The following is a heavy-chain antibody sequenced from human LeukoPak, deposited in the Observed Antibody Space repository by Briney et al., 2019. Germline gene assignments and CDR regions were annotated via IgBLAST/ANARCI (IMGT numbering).Heavy chain of an antibody. CDR1: GYTFTSSD. CDR3: ARSEPLWFGELNDAFDI. J-gene: IGHJ3*02. CDR2: MNPNSGNT. Sequence: ASVKVSCKASGYTFTSSDINWVRQATGQGLEWMGWMNPNSGNTGYAQKFQGRVTMTRNTSISTAYMELSSLRSEDTAVYYCARSEPLWFGELNDAFDIWGQGTMVTVSS. D-gene: IGHD3-10*01. V-gene: IGHV1-8*01.